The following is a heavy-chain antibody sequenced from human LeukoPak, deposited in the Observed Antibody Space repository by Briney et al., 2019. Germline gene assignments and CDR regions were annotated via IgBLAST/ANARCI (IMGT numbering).Heavy chain of an antibody. D-gene: IGHD3-22*01. CDR2: ISGSGGST. Sequence: GGSLRLSCAASGFTFSSYAMSWVRQAPGKGLEWVSAISGSGGSTYYADSVKGRFTISRDNSKNTLYLQMNSLRAEDTAVYYCAMNGRVAYYYDRYGTDYWGQGTLVTVSS. CDR3: AMNGRVAYYYDRYGTDY. CDR1: GFTFSSYA. J-gene: IGHJ4*02. V-gene: IGHV3-23*01.